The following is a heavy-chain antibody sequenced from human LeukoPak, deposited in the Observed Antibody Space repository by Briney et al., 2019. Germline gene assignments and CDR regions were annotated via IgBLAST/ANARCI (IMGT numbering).Heavy chain of an antibody. CDR2: ISSSASTI. Sequence: GGSLRLSCAASGFTFSDYYMSWVRQPPGKGLEWVSYISSSASTIYYADSVKGRFTISRDNAKNSLYLQMNSLRAEDTALYYCASAGLTYGSGSYFVYWGQGTLVTVSS. V-gene: IGHV3-11*01. CDR3: ASAGLTYGSGSYFVY. D-gene: IGHD3-10*01. CDR1: GFTFSDYY. J-gene: IGHJ4*02.